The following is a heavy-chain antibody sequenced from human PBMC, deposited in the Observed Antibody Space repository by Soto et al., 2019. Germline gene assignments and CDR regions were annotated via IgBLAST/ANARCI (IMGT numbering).Heavy chain of an antibody. CDR3: ARDVRTYSSSLYFDS. Sequence: TSETLSLTCTVSGGSISSGVYYWSWIRQHPEKGLEWIGYIYYSGSTYYNPSLKSRVTISVDTSKNQFSLRLTSVTAADTAVYYCARDVRTYSSSLYFDSWGQGTLVTVSS. J-gene: IGHJ4*02. V-gene: IGHV4-31*03. CDR1: GGSISSGVYY. CDR2: IYYSGST. D-gene: IGHD6-13*01.